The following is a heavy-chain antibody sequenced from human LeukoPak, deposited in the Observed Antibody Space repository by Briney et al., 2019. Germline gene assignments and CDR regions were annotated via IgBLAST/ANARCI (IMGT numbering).Heavy chain of an antibody. Sequence: PGRSLRLSCAASGFTFSSYGMHCVRQAPGKGLEWVAVISYDGSNKYYADSVKGRFTISRDNSKNTLYLQMNSLRAEDTAVYYCAKDGNLVYWGQGTLVTVSS. CDR2: ISYDGSNK. D-gene: IGHD1-26*01. CDR1: GFTFSSYG. J-gene: IGHJ4*02. CDR3: AKDGNLVY. V-gene: IGHV3-30*18.